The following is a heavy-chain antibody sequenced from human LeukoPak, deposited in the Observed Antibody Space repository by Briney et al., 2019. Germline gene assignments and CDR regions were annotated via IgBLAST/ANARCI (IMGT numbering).Heavy chain of an antibody. CDR2: ISGNGVST. CDR3: AKGSQKIDY. Sequence: GSLRLSCATSGFTFSSYAMSWVRPAPGKGLEWVSAISGNGVSTYYADSVKGRFTISRDNSKNTMYLQMNSLRAEDTAVFYCAKGSQKIDYWGQGTLVTVSS. J-gene: IGHJ4*02. CDR1: GFTFSSYA. V-gene: IGHV3-23*01.